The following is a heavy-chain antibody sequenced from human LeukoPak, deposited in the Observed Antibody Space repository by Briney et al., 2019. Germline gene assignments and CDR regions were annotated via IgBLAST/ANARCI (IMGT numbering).Heavy chain of an antibody. J-gene: IGHJ4*02. D-gene: IGHD6-13*01. CDR1: GYTFTSYG. Sequence: ASVKVSCKASGYTFTSYGISWVRQAPGQGLEWMGWISAYNGNTNYAQKLQGRVTMTTDTSTSTAYMELRSLRSDDTAVYYCAPPRHEYSSSDYWGQGTLVTVSS. CDR2: ISAYNGNT. CDR3: APPRHEYSSSDY. V-gene: IGHV1-18*01.